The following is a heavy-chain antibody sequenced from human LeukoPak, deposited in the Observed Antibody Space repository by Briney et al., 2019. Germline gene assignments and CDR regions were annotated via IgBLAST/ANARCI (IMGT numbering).Heavy chain of an antibody. CDR1: GYTFTTHD. CDR3: ARERYYGSGSYFPFYFDY. J-gene: IGHJ4*02. V-gene: IGHV1-8*01. D-gene: IGHD3-10*01. CDR2: MSPNSGDT. Sequence: ASVKVSCRASGYTFTTHDINWVRQATGQGLEWLGWMSPNSGDTGYAQKFQGRVTMTSDSSISTAYMELSSLRSEDTAVYYCARERYYGSGSYFPFYFDYWGQGALVTVSS.